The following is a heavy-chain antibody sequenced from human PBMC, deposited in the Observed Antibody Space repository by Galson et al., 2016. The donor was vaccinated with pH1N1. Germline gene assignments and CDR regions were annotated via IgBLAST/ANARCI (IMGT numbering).Heavy chain of an antibody. Sequence: SLRLSCAASGFTFSDYNLRWIRQAPGKGPEWVAHITSSGVTKYNSESVKGRFTISRDNSKSTLYLQLNSLRAEDTALYYCAKDPSSGYDYVYFEYWGQGTPVTVSS. J-gene: IGHJ4*02. CDR1: GFTFSDYN. V-gene: IGHV3-11*04. CDR2: ITSSGVTK. CDR3: AKDPSSGYDYVYFEY. D-gene: IGHD5-12*01.